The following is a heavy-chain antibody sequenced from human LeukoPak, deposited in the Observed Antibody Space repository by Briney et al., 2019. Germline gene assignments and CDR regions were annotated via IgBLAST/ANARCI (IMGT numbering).Heavy chain of an antibody. D-gene: IGHD3-3*01. J-gene: IGHJ5*02. CDR2: IYYSGST. V-gene: IGHV4-59*01. CDR3: AILADFWSGDYIGWFDP. CDR1: GGSISSYY. Sequence: PSETLSLTCTVSGGSISSYYWSWIRQPPGKGLEWIGYIYYSGSTSYNPSLKSRVTISVDTSKNQFSLKLSSVTAADTAVYYCAILADFWSGDYIGWFDPWGQGTLVTVSS.